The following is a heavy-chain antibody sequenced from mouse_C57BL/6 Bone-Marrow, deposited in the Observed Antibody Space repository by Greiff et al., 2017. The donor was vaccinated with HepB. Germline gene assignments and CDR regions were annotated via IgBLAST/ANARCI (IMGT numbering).Heavy chain of an antibody. J-gene: IGHJ3*01. CDR3: ARYLSDYYGSSYVAWFAY. V-gene: IGHV1-78*01. D-gene: IGHD1-1*01. CDR1: GYTFTDHT. Sequence: VQLVESDAELVKPGASVKISCKVSGYTFTDHTIHWMKQRPEQGLEWIGYIYPRDGSTKYNEKFKGKATLTADKSSSTAYMQLNSLTSEDSAVYFCARYLSDYYGSSYVAWFAYWGQGTLVTVSA. CDR2: IYPRDGST.